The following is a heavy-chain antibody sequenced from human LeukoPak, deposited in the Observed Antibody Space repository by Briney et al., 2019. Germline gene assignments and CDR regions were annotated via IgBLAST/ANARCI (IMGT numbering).Heavy chain of an antibody. J-gene: IGHJ3*01. CDR2: IKQDGNEK. CDR3: ARRTFPNDAFDV. CDR1: GFTFSNCW. V-gene: IGHV3-7*02. D-gene: IGHD1-7*01. Sequence: PGGSLRLSCAASGFTFSNCWMTWVRQAPGKGLEWVANIKQDGNEKYYVDSVKGRFTVSRDNPKRSLYLQMNSLRAEDTAVYYCARRTFPNDAFDVWGQGTVVTVSS.